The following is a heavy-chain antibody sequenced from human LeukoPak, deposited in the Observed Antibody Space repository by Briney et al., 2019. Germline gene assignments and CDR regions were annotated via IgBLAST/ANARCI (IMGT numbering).Heavy chain of an antibody. CDR3: AELGITMIGGV. D-gene: IGHD3-10*02. V-gene: IGHV3-21*01. CDR1: GFTFSSYC. J-gene: IGHJ6*04. Sequence: GSLRLSCAASGFTFSSYCMDWVRQTPGKGLEWVSSISSSSSYIYYADSVKGRFTISRDNAKNSLYLQMNSLRAEDTAVYYCAELGITMIGGVWGKGTTVTISS. CDR2: ISSSSSYI.